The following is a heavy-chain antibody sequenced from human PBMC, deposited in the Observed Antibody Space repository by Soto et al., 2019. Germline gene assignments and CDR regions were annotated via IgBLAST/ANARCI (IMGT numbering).Heavy chain of an antibody. CDR2: INAGNGNR. CDR3: ARDTAPSDA. J-gene: IGHJ6*02. CDR1: GYTFTSYA. V-gene: IGHV1-3*01. Sequence: QVQLVQSGAEVKKPGASVKVSCKAPGYTFTSYAMHWVRQAPGQRLEWMGWINAGNGNRKYSQKFQGRVTITRDTSASIAYMELSSLRSEDTAVYYSARDTAPSDAWGQGTTVTVSS. D-gene: IGHD4-17*01.